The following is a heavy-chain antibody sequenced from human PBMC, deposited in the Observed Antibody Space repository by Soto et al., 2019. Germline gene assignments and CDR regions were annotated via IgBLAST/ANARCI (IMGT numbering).Heavy chain of an antibody. CDR1: GYIFTGYH. J-gene: IGHJ6*02. V-gene: IGHV1-2*02. Sequence: VASVKVSCKASGYIFTGYHIDWGRQAPGQGLEGMGWINPNSGGTKYAQKFQGRVTMTRDTTISTAYMELSSLRSDDTAVYYRAREDLPTYYYGMHVWGQGTTVPVSS. CDR3: AREDLPTYYYGMHV. CDR2: INPNSGGT.